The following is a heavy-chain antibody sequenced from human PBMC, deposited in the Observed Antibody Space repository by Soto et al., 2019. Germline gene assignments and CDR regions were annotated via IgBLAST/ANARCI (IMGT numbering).Heavy chain of an antibody. CDR2: IKEDGSVK. J-gene: IGHJ4*02. CDR3: ARGIDS. CDR1: GFAFRTYW. V-gene: IGHV3-7*01. Sequence: GGSLRLSCAASGFAFRTYWMGWVRQAPGKGLEWVANIKEDGSVKYYVDSVRGRFTISRDNAKNSLYLQMNSLRAEDTAVYFCARGIDSWGQGTLVTVSS.